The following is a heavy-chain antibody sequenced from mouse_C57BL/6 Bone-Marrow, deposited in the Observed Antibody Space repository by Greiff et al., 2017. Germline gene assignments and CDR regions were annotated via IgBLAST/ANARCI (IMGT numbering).Heavy chain of an antibody. CDR1: GFSLTSYG. D-gene: IGHD2-4*01. CDR2: IWSGGST. Sequence: QVQLQQSGPGLVQPSQSLSITCTVSGFSLTSYGVHWVRQSPGKGLEWLGVIWSGGSTDYNAAFISRLSISKDNPKSQVFFKMNSLQADDTAIYYCARNRGIYYDFPFAYWGQGTLVTVSA. J-gene: IGHJ3*01. CDR3: ARNRGIYYDFPFAY. V-gene: IGHV2-2*01.